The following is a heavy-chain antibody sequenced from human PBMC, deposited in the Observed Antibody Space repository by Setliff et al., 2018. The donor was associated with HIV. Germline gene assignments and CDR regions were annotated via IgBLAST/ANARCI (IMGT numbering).Heavy chain of an antibody. D-gene: IGHD2-21*01. CDR2: IYYSGRT. CDR3: ARYCGGDCYPSAYYMDV. V-gene: IGHV4-31*03. CDR1: GGSISSGGYY. J-gene: IGHJ6*03. Sequence: PSETLSLTCTVSGGSISSGGYYWSWIRQHPGKGLEWIGYIYYSGRTYYNPSLKSRVTISVDTSEIQFSLKLSSVTAADTAVHYCARYCGGDCYPSAYYMDVWGKGTTVTVSS.